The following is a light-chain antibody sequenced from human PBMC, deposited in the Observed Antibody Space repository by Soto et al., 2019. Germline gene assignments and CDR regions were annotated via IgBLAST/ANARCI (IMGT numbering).Light chain of an antibody. CDR2: KAS. Sequence: DIQMTQSPSTLSGSVGDRVTITCRASQTISSWLAWYQQKPGKAPKLLIYKASTLKSGVPSRFSGSGSGTEFTLTISSLQPYEFATYYCQHYNSYSEAFGQATKVELK. V-gene: IGKV1-5*03. J-gene: IGKJ1*01. CDR3: QHYNSYSEA. CDR1: QTISSW.